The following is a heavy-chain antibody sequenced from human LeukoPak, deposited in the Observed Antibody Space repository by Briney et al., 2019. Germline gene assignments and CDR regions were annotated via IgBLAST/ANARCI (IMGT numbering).Heavy chain of an antibody. V-gene: IGHV4-39*07. D-gene: IGHD5-12*01. J-gene: IGHJ3*02. CDR2: IYYSGST. Sequence: KPSETLSLTCTVSGGSISSSSYYWGWIRQPPGKGLEWIGSIYYSGSTYYNPSLKSRVTISLDTSKNQFSLKLSSVTAADTAVYYCARVYGSGYDFRGAFDIWGQGTMVTVSS. CDR1: GGSISSSSYY. CDR3: ARVYGSGYDFRGAFDI.